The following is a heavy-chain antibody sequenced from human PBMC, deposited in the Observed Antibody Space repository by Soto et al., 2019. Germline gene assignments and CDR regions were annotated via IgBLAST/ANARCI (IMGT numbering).Heavy chain of an antibody. CDR3: ARRGIAAAGTGYMDV. D-gene: IGHD6-13*01. Sequence: QVQLQESGPGLVKPSETLSLTCTVSGGSISSYYWSWIRQPPGKGLEWIGYIYYSGSTNYNPSLKSRVTISVDTSKNQGSLKLSSVTAADTAVYYCARRGIAAAGTGYMDVWGKGTTVTVSS. J-gene: IGHJ6*03. CDR1: GGSISSYY. V-gene: IGHV4-59*08. CDR2: IYYSGST.